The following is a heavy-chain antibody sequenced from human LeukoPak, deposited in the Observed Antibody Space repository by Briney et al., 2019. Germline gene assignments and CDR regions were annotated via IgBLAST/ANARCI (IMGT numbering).Heavy chain of an antibody. D-gene: IGHD4-23*01. Sequence: GASVKVSCKASGYTFTSYDINWVRQATGQGLEWMGWMNPNSGNTGYAQKFQGRVTMTRNTSISTAYMELSSLRSEDTAVYYCATDRKVGTWDPRFNYWGQGTLVTVSS. J-gene: IGHJ4*02. CDR1: GYTFTSYD. CDR3: ATDRKVGTWDPRFNY. V-gene: IGHV1-8*01. CDR2: MNPNSGNT.